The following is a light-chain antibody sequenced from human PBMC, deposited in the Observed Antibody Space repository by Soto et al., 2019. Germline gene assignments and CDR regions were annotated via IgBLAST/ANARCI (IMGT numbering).Light chain of an antibody. CDR2: GAS. CDR1: QSVSSN. V-gene: IGKV3-15*01. Sequence: EVVMTQSPATLSVSPGERATLSCRVSQSVSSNLAWYQQKPGQAPRLLIYGASTRATGIPARFSGSGSGTEFSLTISSLQAEDFAVYYWQQYSNWPRTFGQGTKVEIK. J-gene: IGKJ1*01. CDR3: QQYSNWPRT.